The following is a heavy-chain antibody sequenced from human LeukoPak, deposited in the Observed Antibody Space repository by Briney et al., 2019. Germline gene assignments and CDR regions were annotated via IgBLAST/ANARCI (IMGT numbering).Heavy chain of an antibody. CDR1: GGSISSYY. J-gene: IGHJ6*02. D-gene: IGHD3-10*01. CDR2: IYYSGST. V-gene: IGHV4-59*01. Sequence: SETLSLTCTVSGGSISSYYWSWIRQPPGKGLEWIGYIYYSGSTNYNPSLKSRVTISVDTSKNQFSLKLSSVTAADTAVYYCARDMVRGVTPYYYGMDVWGQGTTVTVSS. CDR3: ARDMVRGVTPYYYGMDV.